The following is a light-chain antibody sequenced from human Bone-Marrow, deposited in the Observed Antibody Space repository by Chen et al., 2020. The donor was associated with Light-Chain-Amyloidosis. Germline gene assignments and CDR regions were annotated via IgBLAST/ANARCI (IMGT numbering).Light chain of an antibody. Sequence: QSVLTQPPSASGTPGPRVTISCSGGSSNIGSNYVYWYQQLPGTAPQLLIYKNNQRPSGVPYRCSCSKSGTSASRAVSGVRSEDEADYHGAAWDDTLSGPVFGGGTKVTVL. CDR1: SSNIGSNY. J-gene: IGLJ3*02. CDR3: AAWDDTLSGPV. CDR2: KNN. V-gene: IGLV1-47*01.